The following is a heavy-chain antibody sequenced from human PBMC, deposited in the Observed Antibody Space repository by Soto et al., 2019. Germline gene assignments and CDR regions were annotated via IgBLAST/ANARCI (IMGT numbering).Heavy chain of an antibody. J-gene: IGHJ3*02. Sequence: SETLSLTCIVSGGSISDYYWSWIRQPPGKGLEWIGYISYSGSTKYNSSLKSRVTISVDTSKNQFSLKLSSVTAADTAVYYCARVWGYAFDIWGQGTMVTVS. CDR1: GGSISDYY. V-gene: IGHV4-59*08. D-gene: IGHD7-27*01. CDR3: ARVWGYAFDI. CDR2: ISYSGST.